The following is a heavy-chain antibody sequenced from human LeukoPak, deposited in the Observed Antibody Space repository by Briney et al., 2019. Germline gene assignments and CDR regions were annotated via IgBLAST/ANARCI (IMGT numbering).Heavy chain of an antibody. CDR3: ARHQFIVGATFVDY. Sequence: GASVKVSCKAAGYTFTSYGISWVQQAPGQGLEWMGWISAYNGNTNSAQKLQGRVTLTKDTPTCTAYMGLRSLGSDDTVVYYCARHQFIVGATFVDYWGQGTLVTVSS. J-gene: IGHJ4*02. D-gene: IGHD1-26*01. CDR2: ISAYNGNT. CDR1: GYTFTSYG. V-gene: IGHV1-18*01.